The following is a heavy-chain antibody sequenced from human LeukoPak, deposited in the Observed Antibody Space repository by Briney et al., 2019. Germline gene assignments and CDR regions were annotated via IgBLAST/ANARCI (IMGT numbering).Heavy chain of an antibody. CDR2: IYYSGST. V-gene: IGHV4-39*01. CDR1: GGSISSSSYY. J-gene: IGHJ4*02. CDR3: ARQTGSGLFILP. D-gene: IGHD3/OR15-3a*01. Sequence: PSETLSLTCTVSGGSISSSSYYWGWIRQPPGKGLEWIGSIYYSGSTYYNASLKSQVSISTDTSKNQFSLRLTSVTAADTAVYYCARQTGSGLFILPGGQGTLVTVSS.